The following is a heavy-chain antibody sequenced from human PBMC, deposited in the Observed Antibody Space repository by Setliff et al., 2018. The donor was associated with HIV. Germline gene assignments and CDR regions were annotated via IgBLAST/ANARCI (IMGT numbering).Heavy chain of an antibody. D-gene: IGHD3-10*01. J-gene: IGHJ6*03. Sequence: PSETLSLTCTVSGGSISSSSHHWSWLRQTPGKGLEWIGSIFYSGNSYYNPSLQSRVTISVDTSKNQFSLKLSSVTAADRAVYYCARDGPLEGSYRYYYYYMDVWGKGTTVTVSS. V-gene: IGHV4-39*02. CDR2: IFYSGNS. CDR1: GGSISSSSHH. CDR3: ARDGPLEGSYRYYYYYMDV.